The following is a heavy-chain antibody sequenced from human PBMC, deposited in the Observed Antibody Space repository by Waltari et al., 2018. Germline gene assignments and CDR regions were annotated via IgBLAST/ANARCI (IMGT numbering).Heavy chain of an antibody. CDR1: GGSFSGYY. CDR2: INHSGST. CDR3: ARQTYY. V-gene: IGHV4-34*01. J-gene: IGHJ4*02. Sequence: QVQLQQWGTGLLKPSETLSLTCAAYGGSFSGYYWSWIRQPPGKGLEWIGEINHSGSTNYNPSLKSRVTISVDTSKNQFSLKLTSVTAADTAVYYCARQTYYWGQGTLVTVSS.